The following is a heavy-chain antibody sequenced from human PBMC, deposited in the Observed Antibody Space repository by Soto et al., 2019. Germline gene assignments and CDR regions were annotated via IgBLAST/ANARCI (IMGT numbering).Heavy chain of an antibody. D-gene: IGHD3-22*01. CDR2: ISAYNGNT. V-gene: IGHV1-18*01. Sequence: GASVKVSCKASGYTFTSYGISWVRQAPGQGLEWMGWISAYNGNTNYAQKLQGRVTMTTDTSTSTAYMELRSLRSDDTAVYYCARDWPYYDSSGYRAFFDYWGQGTLVTAPQ. J-gene: IGHJ4*02. CDR3: ARDWPYYDSSGYRAFFDY. CDR1: GYTFTSYG.